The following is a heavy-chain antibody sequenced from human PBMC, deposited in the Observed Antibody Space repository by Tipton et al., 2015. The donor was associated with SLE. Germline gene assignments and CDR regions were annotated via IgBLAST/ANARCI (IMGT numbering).Heavy chain of an antibody. D-gene: IGHD3-22*01. V-gene: IGHV4-59*01. Sequence: TLSLTCTVSGGSISSYYWSRIRQPPGKGLEWIGYIYYSGSTNYNPSLKSRVTISVDTSKNQFSLKLSSVTAADTAVYYCARVGHGFDDSGYNSHYYYYMDVWGKGTTVTVSS. CDR3: ARVGHGFDDSGYNSHYYYYMDV. J-gene: IGHJ6*03. CDR2: IYYSGST. CDR1: GGSISSYY.